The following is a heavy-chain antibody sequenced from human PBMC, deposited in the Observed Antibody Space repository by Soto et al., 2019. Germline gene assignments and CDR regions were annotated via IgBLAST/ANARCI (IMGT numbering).Heavy chain of an antibody. Sequence: QLQLQESGPGLVKPSETLSLTCTVSGGSISSSSYYWGWIRQPPGKGLEWIGSIYYSGSTYYNPSLKSRVTISVDTSKNQFSLKLSSVTAADTAVYYCARYYDFWSGYFTYYYYGMDVWGQGTTVTVSS. J-gene: IGHJ6*02. D-gene: IGHD3-3*01. V-gene: IGHV4-39*01. CDR1: GGSISSSSYY. CDR3: ARYYDFWSGYFTYYYYGMDV. CDR2: IYYSGST.